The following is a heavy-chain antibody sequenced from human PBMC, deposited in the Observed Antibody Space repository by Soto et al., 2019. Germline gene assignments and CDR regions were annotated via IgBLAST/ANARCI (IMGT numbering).Heavy chain of an antibody. J-gene: IGHJ6*02. CDR1: GGSVSSEYYY. D-gene: IGHD4-4*01. CDR3: ASASIRGGNSASHFAMDV. V-gene: IGHV4-61*01. CDR2: ISSSGNT. Sequence: PSETLSLTCTVSGGSVSSEYYYWSWIRQPPGRGLEWIGYISSSGNTNYNSSLKSRRTLSVDTSNNQFSLKLKSVTTADTALYYCASASIRGGNSASHFAMDVWGQGTTVTVSS.